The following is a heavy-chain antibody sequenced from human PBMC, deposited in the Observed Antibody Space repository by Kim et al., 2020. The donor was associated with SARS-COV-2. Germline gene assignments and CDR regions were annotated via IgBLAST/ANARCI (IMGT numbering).Heavy chain of an antibody. Sequence: SETLSLTCTVSGGSISSSSYYWGWIRQPPGKGLEWIGSIYYSGSTYYNPSLKSRVTISVDTSKNQFSLKLSSVTAADTTVYYCATYIVVITGRWFDPWGQGTLVTVSS. V-gene: IGHV4-39*01. J-gene: IGHJ5*02. CDR1: GGSISSSSYY. D-gene: IGHD3-22*01. CDR3: ATYIVVITGRWFDP. CDR2: IYYSGST.